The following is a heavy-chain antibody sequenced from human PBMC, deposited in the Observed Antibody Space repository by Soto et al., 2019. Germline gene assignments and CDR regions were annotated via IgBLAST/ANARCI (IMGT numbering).Heavy chain of an antibody. Sequence: SETLSLTCTVSGGSISSSSYYWGWIRQPPGKGLEWIGSIYYSGSTYYNPSLKSRVTISVDTSKNQFSLKLSSVTAADTAVYYCAISGSYYYYYGMDVWGQGTTVTVSS. V-gene: IGHV4-39*01. CDR1: GGSISSSSYY. J-gene: IGHJ6*02. D-gene: IGHD1-26*01. CDR3: AISGSYYYYYGMDV. CDR2: IYYSGST.